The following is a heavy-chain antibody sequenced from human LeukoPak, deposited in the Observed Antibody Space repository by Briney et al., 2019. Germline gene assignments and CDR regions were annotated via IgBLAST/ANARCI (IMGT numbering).Heavy chain of an antibody. J-gene: IGHJ4*02. Sequence: GGSLRLSCAASGFTFRSYAMHWVRQAPGKGLEWVAVKSYDGSNKYYADSVKGRFTISRDNSKNTLYLQMHSLRAEDTAVYYCATGKYGSGSYYNERFDYWGQGTLVTVSS. CDR1: GFTFRSYA. D-gene: IGHD3-10*01. CDR2: KSYDGSNK. CDR3: ATGKYGSGSYYNERFDY. V-gene: IGHV3-30-3*01.